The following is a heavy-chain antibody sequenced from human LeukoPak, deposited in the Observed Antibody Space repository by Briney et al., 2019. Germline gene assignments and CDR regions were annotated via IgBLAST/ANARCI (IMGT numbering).Heavy chain of an antibody. V-gene: IGHV1-46*01. J-gene: IGHJ4*02. Sequence: VASVKVSCKASGYPFISYFIHWVRQAPGQGLEWMGIINPSSGDTNYAQQFQGRVTVTTDTSTSTIYMELSSLRSDDTGVYYCARDALTVAALGYFDSWGQGTLVTVSS. CDR2: INPSSGDT. CDR3: ARDALTVAALGYFDS. CDR1: GYPFISYF. D-gene: IGHD6-13*01.